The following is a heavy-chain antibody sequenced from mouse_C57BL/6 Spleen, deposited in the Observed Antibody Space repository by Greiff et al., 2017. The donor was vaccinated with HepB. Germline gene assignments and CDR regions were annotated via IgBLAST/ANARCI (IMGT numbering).Heavy chain of an antibody. Sequence: EVQLVESGGGLVQPGGSMKLSCAASGFTFSDAWMDWVRQSPEKGLEWVAEIRNKANNHATYYAESVKGRFTISRDDSKSSVYLQMNSLRAEDTGIYYCTRRGDYGAMDYWGQGTSVTVSS. D-gene: IGHD1-1*02. V-gene: IGHV6-6*01. CDR3: TRRGDYGAMDY. J-gene: IGHJ4*01. CDR1: GFTFSDAW. CDR2: IRNKANNHAT.